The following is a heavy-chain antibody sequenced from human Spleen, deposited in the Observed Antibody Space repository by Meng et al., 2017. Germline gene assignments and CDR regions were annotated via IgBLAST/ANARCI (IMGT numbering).Heavy chain of an antibody. CDR2: IYTSRNT. CDR3: ARQFRSGGPLLEYYFDY. D-gene: IGHD2-15*01. Sequence: SETLSLTCTVSGGSISTYYWSWIRQPAGKGLEWIGHIYTSRNTNYNPSLQSRVTMSVDTSKNQLSLKLRSVTAADTAVYYCARQFRSGGPLLEYYFDYWGQGTRVTVSS. V-gene: IGHV4-4*07. CDR1: GGSISTYY. J-gene: IGHJ4*01.